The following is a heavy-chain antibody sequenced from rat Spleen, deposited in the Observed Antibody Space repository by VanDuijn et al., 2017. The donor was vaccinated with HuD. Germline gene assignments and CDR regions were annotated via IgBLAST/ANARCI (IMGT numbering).Heavy chain of an antibody. V-gene: IGHV5S13*01. CDR3: ARQSNYGGFSGIMDA. Sequence: EVQLVESGGGLVQPGRSLKLSCAASGFTYSNYVMAWVRQAPTKGLEWVASISTGGGNTYYRDSVKGRFTISRDNAKNTLYLQMDGLRSEDTATYFCARQSNYGGFSGIMDAWVQGASVTVSS. CDR2: ISTGGGNT. D-gene: IGHD1-11*01. J-gene: IGHJ4*01. CDR1: GFTYSNYV.